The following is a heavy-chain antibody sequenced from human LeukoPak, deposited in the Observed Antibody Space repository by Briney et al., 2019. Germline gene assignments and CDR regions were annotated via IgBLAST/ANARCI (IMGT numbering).Heavy chain of an antibody. D-gene: IGHD2-21*02. V-gene: IGHV1-18*01. CDR2: ISTYSGNT. CDR3: ARGGSRVVTYGNFDY. CDR1: GYTFTSYA. J-gene: IGHJ4*02. Sequence: ASVKVSCKPSGYTFTSYALSWVRQAHGQGLEWMGWISTYSGNTNYAQKLQGRITMTIETSTSTAYMELRSLRSDDTAVYYCARGGSRVVTYGNFDYWGQGTLVTVSS.